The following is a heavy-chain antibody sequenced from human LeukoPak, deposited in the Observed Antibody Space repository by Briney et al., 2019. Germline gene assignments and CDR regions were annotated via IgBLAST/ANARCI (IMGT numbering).Heavy chain of an antibody. CDR3: AKEGEQQLWGGYYYYMDV. CDR2: ISGSGGRT. CDR1: GFTFSKYW. D-gene: IGHD6-13*01. Sequence: GGSLRLSCAASGFTFSKYWMSWVRQAPGKGLEWVSTISGSGGRTYYADSVKGRFTISRDNSKNTLYLQMNSLRAEDTAVYYCAKEGEQQLWGGYYYYMDVWGKGTTVTVSS. J-gene: IGHJ6*03. V-gene: IGHV3-23*01.